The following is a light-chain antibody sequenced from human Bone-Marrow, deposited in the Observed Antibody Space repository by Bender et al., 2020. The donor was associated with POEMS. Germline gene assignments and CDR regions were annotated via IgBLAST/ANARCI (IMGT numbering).Light chain of an antibody. CDR2: DVT. J-gene: IGLJ2*01. CDR1: SSDVGDYNY. Sequence: QSALTQPASVSGSPGQSITITCTGTSSDVGDYNYVSWYQQHPGKAPKLMIYDVTKRPSGVSSRFSGSKSGNTASLTISGLQADDEADYYCSSYTSDSTVVFGGGTKLTVL. V-gene: IGLV2-14*03. CDR3: SSYTSDSTVV.